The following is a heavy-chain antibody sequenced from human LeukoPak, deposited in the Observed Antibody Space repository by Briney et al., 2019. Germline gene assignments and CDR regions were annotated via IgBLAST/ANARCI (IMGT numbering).Heavy chain of an antibody. V-gene: IGHV3-21*01. CDR2: ISSSSSYI. CDR1: GFTFSSYN. Sequence: PGGSLRLSCAASGFTFSSYNMNWVRQAPGKGLEWVSSISSSSSYIHYADSVKGRFTISRDNAKNSLYLQMNSLRAEDTAVYYCAREPMITVTTVDYWGQGTLVTVSS. D-gene: IGHD4-17*01. CDR3: AREPMITVTTVDY. J-gene: IGHJ4*02.